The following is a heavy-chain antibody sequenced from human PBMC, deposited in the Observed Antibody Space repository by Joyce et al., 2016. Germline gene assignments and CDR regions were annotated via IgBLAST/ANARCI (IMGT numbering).Heavy chain of an antibody. CDR2: RNRRQTNPGGVTT. D-gene: IGHD5-18*01. Sequence: EVQLVESGGGLVKPGGSLRLSCVASGITFSKAWVSWVRQAPGKGRDWVGNRNRRQTNPGGVTTDYAAPFQGRFVSPSDDSKDTLFLDINSLKIDDTAVYYCSLEVYTYGYHACDSWGQGTTVTVSS. V-gene: IGHV3-15*01. CDR3: SLEVYTYGYHACDS. J-gene: IGHJ6*02. CDR1: GITFSKAW.